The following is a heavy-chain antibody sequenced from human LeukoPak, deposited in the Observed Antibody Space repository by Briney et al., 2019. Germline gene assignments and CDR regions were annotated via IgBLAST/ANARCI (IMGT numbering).Heavy chain of an antibody. D-gene: IGHD3-22*01. V-gene: IGHV7-4-1*02. CDR2: INNNTGNP. Sequence: ASVKVSCKASGYIFTSYVLHWVRQAPGQGLEWMGWINNNTGNPTYAQGFTGRFVFSLDTSVSTAYLQISSLKADDTAMYYCARGDYETHGYQTRWGQGTLVTVSS. J-gene: IGHJ4*02. CDR1: GYIFTSYV. CDR3: ARGDYETHGYQTR.